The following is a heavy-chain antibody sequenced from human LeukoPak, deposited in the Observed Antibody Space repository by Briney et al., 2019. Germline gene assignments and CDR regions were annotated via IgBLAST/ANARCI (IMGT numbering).Heavy chain of an antibody. CDR2: IKSEGEGATT. Sequence: GGSLRLSCVSSGFTIGTAWMSWVRQAPGKGLEWLGHIKSEGEGATTDYAAPAKGRFAISRDDSKNMVYLQMSSLKIDDTAIYYCIAHFPYFYGFDVWGKGTTVTVSS. J-gene: IGHJ6*04. V-gene: IGHV3-15*01. CDR1: GFTIGTAW. CDR3: IAHFPYFYGFDV. D-gene: IGHD3-3*02.